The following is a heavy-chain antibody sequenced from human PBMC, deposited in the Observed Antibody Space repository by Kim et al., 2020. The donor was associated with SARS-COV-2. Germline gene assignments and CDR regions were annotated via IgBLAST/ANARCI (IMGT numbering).Heavy chain of an antibody. CDR3: TTQTHGSGNYYHYYGMDV. J-gene: IGHJ6*02. V-gene: IGHV3-49*03. CDR2: IRRKGFAGTR. Sequence: GGSLRLSCTASGFTFRDYPMSWFRQAPGKGLEWVGFIRRKGFAGTREYAASVKGRFTISRDDSKSIAYLQMDSLRSEDTAIYYCTTQTHGSGNYYHYYGMDVWGQGTTVTVSS. D-gene: IGHD3-10*01. CDR1: GFTFRDYP.